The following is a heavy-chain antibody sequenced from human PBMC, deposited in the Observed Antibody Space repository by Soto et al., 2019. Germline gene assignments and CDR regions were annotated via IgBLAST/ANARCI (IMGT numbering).Heavy chain of an antibody. Sequence: EVQLVESGGGLVQTGGSLRLSCAASGFTFSSWWMHWVRQAPGKGLVWVSRINSDGSDINYADSVKGRFTISRDNAKNTLYLQMNSLRAEDSAVYYCVRGAPYDCWGQGTLVTVSS. CDR2: INSDGSDI. CDR3: VRGAPYDC. J-gene: IGHJ4*02. V-gene: IGHV3-74*01. CDR1: GFTFSSWW.